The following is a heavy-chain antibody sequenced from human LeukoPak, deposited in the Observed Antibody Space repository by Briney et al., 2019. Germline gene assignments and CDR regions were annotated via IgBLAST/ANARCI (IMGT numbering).Heavy chain of an antibody. Sequence: PWGSLRLSCAASGFTVSSKFMHWVRQAPGKGLEWVSVIYSGGITYYADSVKGRFTVSRDNSRNTMYLHMNSLKVEDTAVYYCAKDEVTSGGGLDYWGQGTLVTVSS. D-gene: IGHD3-16*01. CDR2: IYSGGIT. J-gene: IGHJ4*02. CDR1: GFTVSSKF. V-gene: IGHV3-53*01. CDR3: AKDEVTSGGGLDY.